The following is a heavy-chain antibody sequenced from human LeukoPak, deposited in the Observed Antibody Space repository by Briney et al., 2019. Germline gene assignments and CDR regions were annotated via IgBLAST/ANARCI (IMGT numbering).Heavy chain of an antibody. Sequence: GGSLTLSCAASGFTLSSYSMNWVRQAPGKGLEWVSSISSSSSYIYYADSVKGRFTISRDNAKNSLYLQMNSLRAEDTAVYYCARDSYYDIPAGMDVWGQGTTVTVSS. J-gene: IGHJ6*02. D-gene: IGHD3-9*01. CDR2: ISSSSSYI. CDR3: ARDSYYDIPAGMDV. CDR1: GFTLSSYS. V-gene: IGHV3-21*01.